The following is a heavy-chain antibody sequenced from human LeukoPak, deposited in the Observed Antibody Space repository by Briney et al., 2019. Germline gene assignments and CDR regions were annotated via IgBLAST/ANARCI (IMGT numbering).Heavy chain of an antibody. CDR1: GFTFSDYA. CDR2: ISSDGSRV. V-gene: IGHV3-74*01. CDR3: ARDGYYDDGSDSWGRSLVVFPFDY. D-gene: IGHD3-22*01. Sequence: PGRSLRLSCAASGFTFSDYAMHWVRQAPGKGLVWVSGISSDGSRVTYADSVKGRFTISRDNAKNTLYLQMNSLRAEDTAVYYCARDGYYDDGSDSWGRSLVVFPFDYWGQGNLVTVSS. J-gene: IGHJ4*02.